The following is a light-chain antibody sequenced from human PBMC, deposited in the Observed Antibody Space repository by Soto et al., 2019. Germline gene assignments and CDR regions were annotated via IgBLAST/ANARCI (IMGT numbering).Light chain of an antibody. J-gene: IGKJ1*01. Sequence: EIVLTQSPGTLSLSPGERATLSCRASQSVSSSYLAWYQQKPGQAPRLLIYGASSRATGIPDRFSGCGSGTDFTLTIIRLEPEDFAVYYCQQYGSSRETFGQGTKVDIK. V-gene: IGKV3-20*01. CDR3: QQYGSSRET. CDR2: GAS. CDR1: QSVSSSY.